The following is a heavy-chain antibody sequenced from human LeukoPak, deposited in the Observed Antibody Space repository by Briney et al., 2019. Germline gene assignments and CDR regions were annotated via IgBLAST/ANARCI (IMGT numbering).Heavy chain of an antibody. CDR2: INHSGGT. CDR3: ARGSRITMVRGVIIRATTHYYYMDV. CDR1: GGSFSGYY. J-gene: IGHJ6*03. Sequence: SETLSHTCAVYGGSFSGYYWSWIRQPPGKGLEWIGEINHSGGTNYNPSLKSRVTISVDTSKNQFSLKLSSVTAADTAVYYCARGSRITMVRGVIIRATTHYYYMDVWGKGTTVTVSS. D-gene: IGHD3-10*01. V-gene: IGHV4-34*01.